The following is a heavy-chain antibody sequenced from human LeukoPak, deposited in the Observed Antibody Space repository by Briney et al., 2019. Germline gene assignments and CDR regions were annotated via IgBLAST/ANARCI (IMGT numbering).Heavy chain of an antibody. V-gene: IGHV1-3*03. CDR2: INAGNGNT. J-gene: IGHJ5*02. CDR1: GYTFTSYA. Sequence: ASVKVSCKASGYTFTSYAMHWVRQAPGQRLEWMGWINAGNGNTKYSQEFQGRVTITRDTSASTAYMELSSLRSEDMAVYYCAREIAAAGTGWFDPWGQGTLVTVSS. D-gene: IGHD6-13*01. CDR3: AREIAAAGTGWFDP.